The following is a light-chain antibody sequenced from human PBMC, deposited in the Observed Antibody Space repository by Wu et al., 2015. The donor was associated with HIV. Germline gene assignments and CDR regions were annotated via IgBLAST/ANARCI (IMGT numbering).Light chain of an antibody. J-gene: IGKJ2*03. CDR3: QQYDRLKS. CDR2: DAS. CDR1: QSVNNW. Sequence: DIQMTQSPSTLSASVGDRVTITCRASQSVNNWLAWYQQKPGKAPQLLIYDASTLEWGVPSRFSGSGSGTEFSLTIYSLQPDDFATYYCQQYDRLKSFGQGTKLEI. V-gene: IGKV1-5*03.